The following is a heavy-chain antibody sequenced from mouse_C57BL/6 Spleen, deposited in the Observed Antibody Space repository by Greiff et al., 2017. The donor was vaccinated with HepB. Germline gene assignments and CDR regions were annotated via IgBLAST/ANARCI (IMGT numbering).Heavy chain of an antibody. J-gene: IGHJ1*03. D-gene: IGHD1-1*01. CDR2: IYPGNSDT. V-gene: IGHV1-5*01. Sequence: VHVKQSGTVLARPGASVKMSCKTSGYTFTSYWMHWVKQRPGQGLEWIGAIYPGNSDTSYNQKFKGKAKLTAVTSASTAYMELSSLTNEDSAVYYCTRGYGSSYGYFDVWGTGTTVTVSS. CDR3: TRGYGSSYGYFDV. CDR1: GYTFTSYW.